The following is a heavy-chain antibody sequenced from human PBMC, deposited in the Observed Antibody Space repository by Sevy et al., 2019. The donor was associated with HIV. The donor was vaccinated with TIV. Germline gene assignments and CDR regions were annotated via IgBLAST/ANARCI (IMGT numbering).Heavy chain of an antibody. CDR2: ISRCGNTI. CDR3: ARGHAYYDRGSAP. J-gene: IGHJ5*02. Sequence: GGSLRLSCEASGFTFSSYEMNWVRQAPGKGLEWVSYISRCGNTIYYGDSVKGRFTISRDNAKNSLYLQMNSLRAEDTSLYLCARGHAYYDRGSAPWGQGTRVTVSS. CDR1: GFTFSSYE. D-gene: IGHD3-22*01. V-gene: IGHV3-48*03.